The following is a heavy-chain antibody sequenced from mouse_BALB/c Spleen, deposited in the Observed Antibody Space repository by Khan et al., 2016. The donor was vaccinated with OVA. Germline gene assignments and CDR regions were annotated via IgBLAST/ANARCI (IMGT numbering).Heavy chain of an antibody. CDR2: ISSGGNHS. Sequence: EVRLVKSGGGLVKPGGSLKLSCAASGFAFISYDMSWVRQTPEKRLEWVATISSGGNHSYYPDSVKGRFTISRDIARRTLYLQMSRLRSEDTALYFCARPSYYGNPWFTYWGQGTLFTVSA. J-gene: IGHJ3*01. CDR1: GFAFISYD. D-gene: IGHD2-10*01. CDR3: ARPSYYGNPWFTY. V-gene: IGHV5-9*02.